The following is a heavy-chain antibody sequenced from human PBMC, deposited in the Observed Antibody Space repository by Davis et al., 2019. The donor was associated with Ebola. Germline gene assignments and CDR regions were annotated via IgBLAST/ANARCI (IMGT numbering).Heavy chain of an antibody. CDR1: GFTFSSYA. D-gene: IGHD5-18*01. V-gene: IGHV3-23*01. CDR2: ISSGGVST. J-gene: IGHJ5*01. CDR3: AKGRGVDTALVTGWFDS. Sequence: PGGSLRLSCAASGFTFSSYAMSWVRQAPGKGLNWVSSISSGGVSTYYADSVKGRFTVSRDNSKNTLYLQMNSLRSDDTALYYCAKGRGVDTALVTGWFDSWGQGSLVTVSS.